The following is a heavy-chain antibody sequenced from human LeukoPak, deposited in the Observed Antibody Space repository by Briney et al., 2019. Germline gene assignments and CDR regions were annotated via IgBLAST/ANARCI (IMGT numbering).Heavy chain of an antibody. D-gene: IGHD2-8*02. CDR1: GFTFSSYG. J-gene: IGHJ4*02. CDR2: IKHVGGEK. Sequence: GGSLRLSCKASGFTFSSYGMSWVRQAPGQGLEWVANIKHVGGEKYYSESVKGRVTISRDNSTSSVYLHMSSLRAEDTAVYYCARDFDCCTCADHPWWGVYWGEGSLV. V-gene: IGHV3-7*01. CDR3: ARDFDCCTCADHPWWGVY.